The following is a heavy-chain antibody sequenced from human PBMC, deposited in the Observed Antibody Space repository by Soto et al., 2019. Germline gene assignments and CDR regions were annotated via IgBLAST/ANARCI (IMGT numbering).Heavy chain of an antibody. CDR2: MYHSGST. D-gene: IGHD2-2*01. CDR3: ARVPDY. J-gene: IGHJ4*02. CDR1: GGSISSGGYS. Sequence: SETLSLTCAVSGGSISSGGYSWSWIRQPPGKGLEWIGYMYHSGSTYYNPSLKSRVTISIDRSKNQFSLKLSSVTAADTAVYYRARVPDYWGQGILVTLSS. V-gene: IGHV4-30-2*01.